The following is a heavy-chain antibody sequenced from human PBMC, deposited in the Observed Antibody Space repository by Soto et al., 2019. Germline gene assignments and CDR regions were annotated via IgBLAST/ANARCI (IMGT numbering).Heavy chain of an antibody. J-gene: IGHJ6*02. V-gene: IGHV1-8*01. Sequence: ASVKVSCKASGYTFTNYDINWVRQAAGQGLEWMGWMNPNSGNTGSARKFQGRVTMTRNTSINTAYMELSSLRSEDTAVYYCARNYDRSGFGYYGMDVWGQGTTVTVS. CDR3: ARNYDRSGFGYYGMDV. CDR2: MNPNSGNT. CDR1: GYTFTNYD. D-gene: IGHD3-22*01.